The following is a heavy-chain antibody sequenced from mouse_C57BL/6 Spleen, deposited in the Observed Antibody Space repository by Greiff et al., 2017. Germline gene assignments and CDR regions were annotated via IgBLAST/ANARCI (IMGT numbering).Heavy chain of an antibody. CDR2: LNPGSGGT. J-gene: IGHJ1*03. CDR1: GYAFTNYL. V-gene: IGHV1-54*01. D-gene: IGHD1-1*01. CDR3: ARRGGSLWGYFDD. Sequence: QVQLQQPGAELVRPGTSVKVSCKASGYAFTNYLIEWVKQRPGQGLEWIGVLNPGSGGTNYNEKFKGKATLTADKSSSTAYMQFSSLTSEDSAVYFCARRGGSLWGYFDDWGKGTTVTVSS.